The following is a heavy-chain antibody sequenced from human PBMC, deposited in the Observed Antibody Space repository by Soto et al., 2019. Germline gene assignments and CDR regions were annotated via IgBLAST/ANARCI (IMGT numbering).Heavy chain of an antibody. D-gene: IGHD2-2*01. V-gene: IGHV3-23*01. J-gene: IGHJ3*02. Sequence: GGSLRLSCAASGFTVSNNYMTWVRQAPGKGLEWVSAISGSGGSTYYADSVKGRFTISRDNSKNTLYLQMNSLRAEDTAVYYCAKDSSRLGTSSFGDIWGQGTMVTVSS. CDR1: GFTVSNNY. CDR3: AKDSSRLGTSSFGDI. CDR2: ISGSGGST.